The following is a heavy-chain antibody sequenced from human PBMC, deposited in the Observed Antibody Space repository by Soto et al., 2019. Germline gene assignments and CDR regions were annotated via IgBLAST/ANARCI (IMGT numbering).Heavy chain of an antibody. CDR1: GGSFSGYY. V-gene: IGHV4-34*01. J-gene: IGHJ5*02. CDR2: INHSGST. Sequence: LSLTCAVYGGSFSGYYWSWIRQPPGKGLEWIGEINHSGSTNYNPSLKSRVTISVDTSKNQFSLKLSSVTAADTAVYYCARGHKTKRRRWFDPWGQGILVTVS. CDR3: ARGHKTKRRRWFDP.